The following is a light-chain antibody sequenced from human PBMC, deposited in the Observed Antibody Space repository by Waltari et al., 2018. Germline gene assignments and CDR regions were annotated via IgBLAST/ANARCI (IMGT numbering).Light chain of an antibody. Sequence: QLVLTQSPSASASLGASVKLTCTLSSGHSRPVIPWLQQQPEKGPRYLMKVNSDGSHSKGDEIPDRFSGSSSGAERYLTISSLQSEDEADYYCQTGGHGTWVFGGGTKLTVL. CDR1: SGHSRPV. CDR3: QTGGHGTWV. V-gene: IGLV4-69*01. CDR2: VNSDGSH. J-gene: IGLJ3*02.